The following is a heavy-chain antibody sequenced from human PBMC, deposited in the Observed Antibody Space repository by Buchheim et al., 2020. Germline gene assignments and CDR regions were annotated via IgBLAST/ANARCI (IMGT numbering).Heavy chain of an antibody. D-gene: IGHD6-13*01. CDR1: GGSISSSSYY. CDR3: ARGYSSSWYVDNWFDP. J-gene: IGHJ5*02. CDR2: IYYSGST. Sequence: QLQLQESGPGLVKPSETLSLTCTVSGGSISSSSYYWGWIRQPPGKGLEWIGSIYYSGSTYYNPSLKSRVTISVDTSKNQFSLKLGSVTAADTAVYYCARGYSSSWYVDNWFDPWGQGTL. V-gene: IGHV4-39*07.